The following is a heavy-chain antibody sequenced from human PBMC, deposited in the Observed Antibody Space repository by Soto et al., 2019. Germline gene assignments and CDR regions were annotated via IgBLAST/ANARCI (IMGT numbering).Heavy chain of an antibody. CDR3: AREENCSDGICYSGYFQR. CDR1: GYIFTAYS. J-gene: IGHJ1*01. Sequence: ASVEVSCKASGYIFTAYSMHWVRQAPGQGLEWMGVVNPSGGSTNYAQKFQGRITMTRDTSTSTVYMDLSSLTSEDTAVYYCAREENCSDGICYSGYFQRWGQGTLVIVSS. D-gene: IGHD2-15*01. V-gene: IGHV1-46*01. CDR2: VNPSGGST.